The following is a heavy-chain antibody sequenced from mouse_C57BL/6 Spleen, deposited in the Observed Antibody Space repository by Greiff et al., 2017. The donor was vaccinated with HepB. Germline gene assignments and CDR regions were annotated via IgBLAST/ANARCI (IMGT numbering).Heavy chain of an antibody. Sequence: QVQLKESGPGLVQPSQSLSITCTVSGFSLTSYGVHWVRQSPGKGLEWLGVIWSGGSTDYNAAFISRLSISKDNSKSQVFFKLNSLQAEDTAIYYCARGGLGYAMDYWGQGTSVTVSS. D-gene: IGHD4-1*01. J-gene: IGHJ4*01. CDR3: ARGGLGYAMDY. V-gene: IGHV2-2*01. CDR1: GFSLTSYG. CDR2: IWSGGST.